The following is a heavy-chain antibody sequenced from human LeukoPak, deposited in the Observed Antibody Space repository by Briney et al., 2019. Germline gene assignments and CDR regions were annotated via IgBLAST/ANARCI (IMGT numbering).Heavy chain of an antibody. J-gene: IGHJ4*02. CDR3: AKEGAGAIWFGYLDY. CDR1: GFTFTSYA. CDR2: IRFNGTNI. Sequence: GGSLRVSCVASGFTFTSYAMHWVRQAPGKGLEWVAFIRFNGTNIYYADSVKGRLTISRDNSQSTLYLQMNGLKPEDSAVSYCAKEGAGAIWFGYLDYWGQGTLVSVSS. D-gene: IGHD3-10*01. V-gene: IGHV3-30*02.